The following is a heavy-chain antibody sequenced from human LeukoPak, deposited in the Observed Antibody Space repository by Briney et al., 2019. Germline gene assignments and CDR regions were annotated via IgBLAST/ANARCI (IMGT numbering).Heavy chain of an antibody. V-gene: IGHV1-2*02. CDR1: GYTFTGYN. Sequence: ASVKVSCKASGYTFTGYNMHWVRQAPGQGLEWMGWITPKSGGTHYAQKFQGRVTMTRDTSITTAYMELSGLTSDDTAVYYCARVDSESVGYFDYWGQGTLVTVSS. CDR3: ARVDSESVGYFDY. J-gene: IGHJ4*02. CDR2: ITPKSGGT. D-gene: IGHD1-26*01.